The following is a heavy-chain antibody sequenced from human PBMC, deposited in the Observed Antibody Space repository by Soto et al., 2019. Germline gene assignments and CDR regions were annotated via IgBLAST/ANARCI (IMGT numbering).Heavy chain of an antibody. CDR2: ISSSSDYT. Sequence: GGSLRLSCAASGFTFSSYSMNWVRLAPGKGLEWVSSISSSSDYTYYGDSVRGRFTISRDNAKNSLYLQMNSLRAEDTAVYYCARERSSGWFQFDYWGQGPLVTASS. V-gene: IGHV3-21*01. D-gene: IGHD6-19*01. CDR1: GFTFSSYS. J-gene: IGHJ4*02. CDR3: ARERSSGWFQFDY.